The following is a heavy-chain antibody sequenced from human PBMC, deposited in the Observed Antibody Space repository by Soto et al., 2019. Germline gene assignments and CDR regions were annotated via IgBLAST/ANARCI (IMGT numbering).Heavy chain of an antibody. Sequence: GASVKVSCKSSGYTFATYAIHWVRQAPGQRLEWMGWINPGNGHTRYSQKFQGRVTFTRDTSARVAYMELSSLRSEDTAVYYCARDKSPYDLWSGYQTVDAFDIWGQGTMVTVSS. V-gene: IGHV1-3*01. J-gene: IGHJ3*02. CDR2: INPGNGHT. CDR3: ARDKSPYDLWSGYQTVDAFDI. CDR1: GYTFATYA. D-gene: IGHD3-3*01.